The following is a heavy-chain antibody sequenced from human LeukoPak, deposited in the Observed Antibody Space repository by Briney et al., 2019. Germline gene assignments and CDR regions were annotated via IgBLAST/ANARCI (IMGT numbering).Heavy chain of an antibody. CDR2: ISGSGGST. J-gene: IGHJ5*02. CDR1: GFTFSSYA. Sequence: GGSLRLSCAASGFTFSSYAMSWVRQAPGKGLEWVSAISGSGGSTYYADSVKGRFTTSRDNSKNTLYLQMNSLRAEDTAVYYCAKWDDYGDYGRWFDPWGQGTLVTVSS. D-gene: IGHD4-17*01. V-gene: IGHV3-23*01. CDR3: AKWDDYGDYGRWFDP.